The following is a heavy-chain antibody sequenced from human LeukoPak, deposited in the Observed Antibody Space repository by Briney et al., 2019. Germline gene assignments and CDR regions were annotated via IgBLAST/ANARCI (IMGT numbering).Heavy chain of an antibody. CDR2: ITSNGGST. V-gene: IGHV3-64D*06. D-gene: IGHD3-22*01. J-gene: IGHJ4*02. CDR1: GFTLTSYA. CDR3: VKDYYDSSGPI. Sequence: PGGSLRLSCAASGFTLTSYAMHSVRQAPGKGLEYVSAITSNGGSTYYGDSVKGRFTISRDNSQDTLYLQISSLRAEDTAVYYCVKDYYDSSGPIWGQGTLVTVSS.